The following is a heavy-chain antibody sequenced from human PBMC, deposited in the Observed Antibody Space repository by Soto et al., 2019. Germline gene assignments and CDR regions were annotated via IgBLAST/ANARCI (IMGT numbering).Heavy chain of an antibody. CDR1: GFTFSSYS. V-gene: IGHV3-21*01. CDR3: ARDGIYCSSTRCYIAY. CDR2: ISSSSSYI. Sequence: EVQLVESGGGLVKPGGSLRLSCAASGFTFSSYSMNWVRQAPGKGLEWVSSISSSSSYIYYADSVKGRFTISRDNAKNKLYLQMNSLRAEDTDVYYCARDGIYCSSTRCYIAYWGQGALVTVSS. J-gene: IGHJ4*02. D-gene: IGHD2-2*02.